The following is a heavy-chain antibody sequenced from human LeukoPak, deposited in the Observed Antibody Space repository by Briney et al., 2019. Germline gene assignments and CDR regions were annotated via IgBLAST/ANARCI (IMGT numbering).Heavy chain of an antibody. CDR1: GFTFSSYS. CDR3: AKVWDRTYGDFP. Sequence: GGSLRLSCAASGFTFSSYSMNWVRQAPGKGLEWVSSISSSSSYIYYADSVKGRFTISRDNAKNSLYLQMNSLRAEDTAVYYCAKVWDRTYGDFPWGQGTLVTVSS. CDR2: ISSSSSYI. V-gene: IGHV3-21*01. D-gene: IGHD4-17*01. J-gene: IGHJ4*02.